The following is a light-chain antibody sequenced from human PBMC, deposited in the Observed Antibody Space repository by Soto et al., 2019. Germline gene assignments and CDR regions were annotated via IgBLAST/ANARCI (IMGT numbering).Light chain of an antibody. J-gene: IGKJ4*01. CDR2: DAS. V-gene: IGKV3-11*01. CDR1: QPLNNN. CDR3: QQRSNWPLT. Sequence: EIVMTQSPATLSVSPGDRATLSCRAGQPLNNNVAWYQHKPGQAPRLLIYDASNRATGIPARFSGSGSGTDFTLTISSLEPEDFAVYYCQQRSNWPLTFGGGTKVDIK.